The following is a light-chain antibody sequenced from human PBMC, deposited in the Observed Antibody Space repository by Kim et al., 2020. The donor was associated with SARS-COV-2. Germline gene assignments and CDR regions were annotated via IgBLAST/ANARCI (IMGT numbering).Light chain of an antibody. Sequence: QLVLTQSPSASASLGASVKLTCTLSSGHSSYAIAWHQQQPEKGPRYLMKLNSDGSHSKGDGIPDRFSASSSGAERYLTISSLQSEDEADYYCQTWGTGPVFGGGTQLTVL. CDR1: SGHSSYA. V-gene: IGLV4-69*01. CDR3: QTWGTGPV. CDR2: LNSDGSH. J-gene: IGLJ2*01.